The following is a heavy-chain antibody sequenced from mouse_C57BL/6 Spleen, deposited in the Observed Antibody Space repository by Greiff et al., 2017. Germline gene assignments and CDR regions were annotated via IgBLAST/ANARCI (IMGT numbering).Heavy chain of an antibody. V-gene: IGHV1-80*01. Sequence: QVQLQQSGAELVKPGASVKIFCKASGYAFSSYWMNWVKQRPGKGLEWIGQIYPGDGDTNYNGKFKGKATLTADKSSSTAYMQLSSLTSEDSAVYFCARYGSGYYFDYWGQGTTLTVSS. CDR2: IYPGDGDT. J-gene: IGHJ2*01. CDR3: ARYGSGYYFDY. D-gene: IGHD1-1*01. CDR1: GYAFSSYW.